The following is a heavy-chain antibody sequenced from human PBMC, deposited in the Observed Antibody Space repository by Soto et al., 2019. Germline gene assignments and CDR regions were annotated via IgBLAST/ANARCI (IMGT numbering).Heavy chain of an antibody. J-gene: IGHJ6*02. CDR3: AASIFYYGMDV. CDR2: VYPSDSDV. Sequence: PGESLKISCQGTGYRFSSSWIGWVRQKPGKGLEWLGNVYPSDSDVRYSPAFEGQVTISADKSITTTYLQWSSLKASDTAIYYCAASIFYYGMDVWGQGTTVTVSS. CDR1: GYRFSSSW. V-gene: IGHV5-51*01.